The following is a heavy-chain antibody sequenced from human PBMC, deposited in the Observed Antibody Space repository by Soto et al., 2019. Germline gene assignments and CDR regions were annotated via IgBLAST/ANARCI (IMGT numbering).Heavy chain of an antibody. CDR3: ARAGLEWSYNWFDP. D-gene: IGHD3-3*01. Sequence: QVQLQESGPGLVKPSQTLSLTCTVSGGSISSGDYYWSWIRQPPGKGLEWIGYIYYSGSTYYNPSRQSRVTISVDTSKTQFSLKLSSVTAADTAVYYCARAGLEWSYNWFDPWGQGTLVTVSS. V-gene: IGHV4-30-4*01. CDR2: IYYSGST. J-gene: IGHJ5*02. CDR1: GGSISSGDYY.